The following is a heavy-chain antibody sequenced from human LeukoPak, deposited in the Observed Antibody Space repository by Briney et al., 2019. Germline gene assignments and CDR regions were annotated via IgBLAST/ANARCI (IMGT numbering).Heavy chain of an antibody. CDR3: TADLQRLRFEN. J-gene: IGHJ5*02. CDR1: GYIFTNLY. Sequence: ASVKVSCKASGYIFTNLYMHWMRQAPGQGLEWIGWIYPNNGGTNYAQKFQGRVPMTSDTSISTAYMELTRLTSDDTAVYYCTADLQRLRFENWGQGTLVTVSS. V-gene: IGHV1-2*02. CDR2: IYPNNGGT.